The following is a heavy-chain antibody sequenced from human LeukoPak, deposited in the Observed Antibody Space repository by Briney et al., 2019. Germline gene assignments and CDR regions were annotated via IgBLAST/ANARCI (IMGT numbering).Heavy chain of an antibody. CDR2: INHSGST. V-gene: IGHV4-34*01. D-gene: IGHD2-2*01. CDR3: ARGIFPGYCNSTSCYYYYYGMDV. J-gene: IGHJ6*02. CDR1: GGSFSGYY. Sequence: PSETLSLTCAVYGGSFSGYYWSWIRQPPGKGLEWIGEINHSGSTNYNPSLKSRVTISVDTSKNQFSLKLSSVTAADTAVYYCARGIFPGYCNSTSCYYYYYGMDVWGQGTTVTVSS.